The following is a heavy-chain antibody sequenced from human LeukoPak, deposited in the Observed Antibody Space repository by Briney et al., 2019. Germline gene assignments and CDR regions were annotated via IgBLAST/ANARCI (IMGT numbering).Heavy chain of an antibody. J-gene: IGHJ5*02. CDR1: GFTFSSYW. D-gene: IGHD2-2*01. V-gene: IGHV3-74*03. CDR3: ARGGKSCSGIRCLWGYWFDP. Sequence: PGGSLRLSCEASGFTFSSYWMHWVRQGPGNGLVWVSHLNSDGTTATYADFVKGRFTISRDNAKNTLYLQMNSLRADDTAVYYCARGGKSCSGIRCLWGYWFDPWGQGTLVTVSS. CDR2: LNSDGTTA.